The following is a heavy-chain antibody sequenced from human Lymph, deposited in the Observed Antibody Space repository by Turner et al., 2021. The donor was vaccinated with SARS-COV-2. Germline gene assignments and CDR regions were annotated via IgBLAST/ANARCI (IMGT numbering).Heavy chain of an antibody. CDR2: INWSGGSI. J-gene: IGHJ4*02. Sequence: EVQLVESGGGLVQPGRSLRLSCAASGFTFDDYAMHWVRQDPGKGLEWVSGINWSGGSIAYADSVKGRFTISRDNPKNSLYLQMNSLRAEDTAFYYCAKDLAGTYYSSFDYWGQGTLVTVSS. V-gene: IGHV3-9*01. D-gene: IGHD1-26*01. CDR1: GFTFDDYA. CDR3: AKDLAGTYYSSFDY.